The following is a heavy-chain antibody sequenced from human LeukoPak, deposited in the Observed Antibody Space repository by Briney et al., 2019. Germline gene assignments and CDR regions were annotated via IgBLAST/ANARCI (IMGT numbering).Heavy chain of an antibody. J-gene: IGHJ5*01. V-gene: IGHV1-8*01. Sequence: GASVKVSCKASGYTFTNHDINWVRQATGQGLEWMGWMNPNSGDTGYAEKFQGRVTMTRDTSTNTAYMELTSLTSDDTASFYCARTGMGGNVWIDSWGQGTLVTVSS. CDR3: ARTGMGGNVWIDS. CDR2: MNPNSGDT. CDR1: GYTFTNHD. D-gene: IGHD1-26*01.